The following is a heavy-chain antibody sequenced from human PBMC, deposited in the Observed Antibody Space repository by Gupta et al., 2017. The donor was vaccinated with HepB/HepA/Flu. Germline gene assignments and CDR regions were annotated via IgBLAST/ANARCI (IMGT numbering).Heavy chain of an antibody. CDR3: ARDSGDYGFDV. Sequence: EVQVVESGGGLFQPGGSLRLSCVASGFSVSTFYMSWVRQAPGKGLEWVSVIYSGGSTHYADSVKDRFSISRDKSKNIAYLQMNSLRDEDTAIYYCARDSGDYGFDVWGQGTLVTVSS. J-gene: IGHJ3*01. CDR2: IYSGGST. CDR1: GFSVSTFY. D-gene: IGHD4-17*01. V-gene: IGHV3-66*01.